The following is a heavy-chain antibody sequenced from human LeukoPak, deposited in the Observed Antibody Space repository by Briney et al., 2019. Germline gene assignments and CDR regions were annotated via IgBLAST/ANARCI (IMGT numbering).Heavy chain of an antibody. D-gene: IGHD1-26*01. CDR1: GGTFSSYA. J-gene: IGHJ5*02. V-gene: IGHV1-69*05. Sequence: SVKVSCKASGGTFSSYAISWVRQAPGQGLEWMGGIIPIFGTANYAQKFQGRVTITTDESTSTAYMELSSLRSEDTAVYYCARDSGRSYYQNWFDHWGQGTLVTVSS. CDR3: ARDSGRSYYQNWFDH. CDR2: IIPIFGTA.